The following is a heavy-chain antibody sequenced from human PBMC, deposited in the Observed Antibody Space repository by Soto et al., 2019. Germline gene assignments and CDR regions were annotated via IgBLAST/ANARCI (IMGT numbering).Heavy chain of an antibody. CDR1: GGSISSGDYY. V-gene: IGHV4-30-4*01. D-gene: IGHD3-22*01. Sequence: PSETLSLTCTVSGGSISSGDYYWSWIRQPPGKGLEWIGYIYYSGSTYYNPSLKSRVTISVDTSKNQFSLKLSSVTAADTAVYYCARSQTYYYDSSGYYLGPLGPYYFDYWGQGTLVTVSS. CDR2: IYYSGST. CDR3: ARSQTYYYDSSGYYLGPLGPYYFDY. J-gene: IGHJ4*02.